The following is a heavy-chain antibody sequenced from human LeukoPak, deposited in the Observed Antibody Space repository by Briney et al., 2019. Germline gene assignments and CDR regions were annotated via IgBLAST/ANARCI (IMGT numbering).Heavy chain of an antibody. CDR3: ATGGGWYFEY. D-gene: IGHD6-19*01. V-gene: IGHV3-7*01. Sequence: GGSLRLSCAASGFTFSNYWMNWVRQAPGKGLEWVASIGQDGSENYYVDSVKGRFTISRDNAKNSLYLQMNSLRVEDTAVYYCATGGGWYFEYWGRGALITASS. CDR2: IGQDGSEN. CDR1: GFTFSNYW. J-gene: IGHJ4*02.